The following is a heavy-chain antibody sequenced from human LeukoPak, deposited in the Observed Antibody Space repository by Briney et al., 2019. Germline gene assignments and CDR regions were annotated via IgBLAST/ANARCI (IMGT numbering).Heavy chain of an antibody. V-gene: IGHV4-59*01. CDR2: FHYSGST. D-gene: IGHD3/OR15-3a*01. CDR3: ARVGVGTGYQWDFDY. Sequence: SETLSLTCTVSGGSITSYYWSWIRQPPGKGLEWIGYFHYSGSTSYNPSLKSRVTISVDTSKNQFSLKLSSVTAADTALYYCARVGVGTGYQWDFDYWGQGTLVTVSS. J-gene: IGHJ4*02. CDR1: GGSITSYY.